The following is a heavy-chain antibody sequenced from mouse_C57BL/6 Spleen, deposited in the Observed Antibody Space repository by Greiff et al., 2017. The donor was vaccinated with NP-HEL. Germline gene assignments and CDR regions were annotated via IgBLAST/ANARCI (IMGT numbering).Heavy chain of an antibody. D-gene: IGHD4-1*01. CDR1: GYSITSGYY. V-gene: IGHV3-6*01. CDR3: ARGLGQYWYFDV. CDR2: ISYDGSN. Sequence: ESGPGLVKPSQSLSLTCSVTGYSITSGYYWNWIRQFPGNKLEWMGYISYDGSNNYNPSLKNRISITRDTSKNQFFLKLNSVTTEDTATYYCARGLGQYWYFDVWGTGTTVTVSS. J-gene: IGHJ1*03.